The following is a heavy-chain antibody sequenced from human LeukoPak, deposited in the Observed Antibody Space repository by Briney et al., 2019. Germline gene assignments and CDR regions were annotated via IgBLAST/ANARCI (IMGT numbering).Heavy chain of an antibody. CDR3: ARDEYYISAGSFDY. J-gene: IGHJ4*02. CDR1: GFTFSSYV. V-gene: IGHV3-23*01. CDR2: ISTSGDST. Sequence: GGSLRLSCAASGFTFSSYVMTWVRQAPAKGLEWVSSISTSGDSTAYAASVKGRFTISRDNSKNTLCLQLNSLRGEDTAVYYCARDEYYISAGSFDYRGQGTLVTVSS. D-gene: IGHD3-22*01.